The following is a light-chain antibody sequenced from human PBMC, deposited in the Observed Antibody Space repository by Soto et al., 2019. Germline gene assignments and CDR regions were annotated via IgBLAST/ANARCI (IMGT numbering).Light chain of an antibody. J-gene: IGKJ2*01. CDR1: QSISNN. CDR2: GAS. CDR3: QQYNNWPLT. V-gene: IGKV3-15*01. Sequence: EIVMTQSPATLSVSPGERATLSCRASQSISNNLAWYHQKPGQTPRLLIYGASTRATGIPARFSGSASGTEFTLTLSSMKSKDFAVYYCQQYNNWPLTFGQGTMLQIK.